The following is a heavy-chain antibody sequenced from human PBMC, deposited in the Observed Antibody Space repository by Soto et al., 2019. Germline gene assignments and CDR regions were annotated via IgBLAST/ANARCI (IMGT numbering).Heavy chain of an antibody. Sequence: ASVKVSCKASGGTFSSYAISWVRQAPGQGLEWMGGIIPIFGTANYAQKFQGRVTITADESTSTAYMELSSLRSEDTAVYYCARGRDIGYYDSSGYYSDWFDPWGQGTLVTTSS. CDR2: IIPIFGTA. CDR1: GGTFSSYA. D-gene: IGHD3-22*01. CDR3: ARGRDIGYYDSSGYYSDWFDP. V-gene: IGHV1-69*13. J-gene: IGHJ5*02.